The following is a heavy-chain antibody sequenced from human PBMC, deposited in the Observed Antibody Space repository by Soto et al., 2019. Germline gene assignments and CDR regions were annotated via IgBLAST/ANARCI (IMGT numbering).Heavy chain of an antibody. J-gene: IGHJ4*02. CDR2: ISEYNGNT. CDR3: ARDAAVGLFDY. Sequence: QVQLVQSGAEVKKPGASVKVSCKASGYTFTSYGISWVRQAPGQGIEWMGWISEYNGNTNYAQKLQGRVTMNTDTSTSTADMELRSLRYDDTAVYYCARDAAVGLFDYWGQGTLVTVSS. D-gene: IGHD1-26*01. V-gene: IGHV1-18*01. CDR1: GYTFTSYG.